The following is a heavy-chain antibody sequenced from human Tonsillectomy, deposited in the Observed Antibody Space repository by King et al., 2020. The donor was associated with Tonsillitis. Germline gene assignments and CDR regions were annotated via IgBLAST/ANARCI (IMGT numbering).Heavy chain of an antibody. J-gene: IGHJ6*02. Sequence: VQLVESGGGLVQPGRSLRLSCAASGFSFDDHAMHWVRQAPGKGLEWVSGISWNSVSIDYADSVKGRFTMSRDNAQNSLSLQMNSLRPEDTALYYCVKDIVWRGVYSYVYGGMDVWGQGTTVTVSS. V-gene: IGHV3-9*01. CDR3: VKDIVWRGVYSYVYGGMDV. D-gene: IGHD5-18*01. CDR1: GFSFDDHA. CDR2: ISWNSVSI.